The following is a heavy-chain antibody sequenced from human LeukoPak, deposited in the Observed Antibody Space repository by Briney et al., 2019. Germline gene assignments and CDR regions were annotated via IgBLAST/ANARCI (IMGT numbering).Heavy chain of an antibody. V-gene: IGHV3-23*01. Sequence: PGGSLRLSCAASGFTFSSSVMTWVRQAPGKGLEWVSVISGSGDDTFYADSVKGRFTISRDNSKNTLYLQMNSLRAEDTAVYYWAKNYGDDRPVRFDRWGQGTLVTVSS. D-gene: IGHD4-17*01. CDR1: GFTFSSSV. J-gene: IGHJ5*01. CDR2: ISGSGDDT. CDR3: AKNYGDDRPVRFDR.